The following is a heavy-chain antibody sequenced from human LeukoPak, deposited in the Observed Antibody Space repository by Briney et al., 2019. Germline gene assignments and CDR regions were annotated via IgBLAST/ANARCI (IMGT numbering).Heavy chain of an antibody. CDR1: GYTFSSYA. CDR3: AREENYGSGSFRY. J-gene: IGHJ4*02. Sequence: ASVKVSCKASGYTFSSYAISWVRQAPGQGLEWMGGIIPIFGTANYAQKFQGRVTITADESTSTAYMELSSLRSEDTAVYYCAREENYGSGSFRYWGQGTLVTVSS. CDR2: IIPIFGTA. D-gene: IGHD3-10*01. V-gene: IGHV1-69*13.